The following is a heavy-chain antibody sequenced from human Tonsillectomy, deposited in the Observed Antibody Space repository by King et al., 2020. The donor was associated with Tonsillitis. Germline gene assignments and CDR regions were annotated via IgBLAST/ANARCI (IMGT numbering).Heavy chain of an antibody. CDR3: ARDRVGATVNYYYMDV. D-gene: IGHD1-26*01. J-gene: IGHJ6*03. Sequence: VQLVESGGGLVKPGGSLRLSCAASGFTFSDSYMSWIRQAPGKGLEWVSDISSGGNYTSYADSVKGRFTISRDNAKNSLYLQMNSMRAEDTAVYYCARDRVGATVNYYYMDVWGKGTTVTVSS. CDR1: GFTFSDSY. V-gene: IGHV3-11*05. CDR2: ISSGGNYT.